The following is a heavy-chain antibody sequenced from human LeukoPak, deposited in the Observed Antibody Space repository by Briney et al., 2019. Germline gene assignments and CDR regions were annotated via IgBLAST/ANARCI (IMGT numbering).Heavy chain of an antibody. D-gene: IGHD5-18*01. CDR2: IIPIFGTA. CDR1: GGTFSSYA. CDR3: ARGGYSYGYVSWFDP. J-gene: IGHJ5*02. V-gene: IGHV1-69*06. Sequence: SVKVSCKASGGTFSSYAISWARQAPGQGLEWMGGIIPIFGTANYAQKFQGRVTITADKSTSTAYMELSSLRSEDTAVYYCARGGYSYGYVSWFDPWGQGTLVTVSS.